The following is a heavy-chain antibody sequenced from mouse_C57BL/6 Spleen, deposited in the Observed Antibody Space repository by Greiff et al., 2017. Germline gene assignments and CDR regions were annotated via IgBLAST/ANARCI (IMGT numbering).Heavy chain of an antibody. CDR3: AREGLRLAMDY. CDR2: INYDGSST. CDR1: GFTFSDYY. V-gene: IGHV5-16*01. D-gene: IGHD2-4*01. Sequence: DVKLVESEGGLVQPGSSMTLSCTASGFTFSDYYMAWVRQVPEKGLEWVANINYDGSSTYSLDSLKSRFIISRDKEKNILYLQMSRLKSEDTATYYCAREGLRLAMDYWGQGTSVTVSS. J-gene: IGHJ4*01.